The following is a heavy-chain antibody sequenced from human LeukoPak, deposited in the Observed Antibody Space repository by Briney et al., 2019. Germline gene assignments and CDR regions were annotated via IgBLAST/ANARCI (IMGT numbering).Heavy chain of an antibody. D-gene: IGHD6-19*01. CDR2: IYYSGST. CDR3: ARGVAYSSGWFNY. J-gene: IGHJ4*02. Sequence: SETLSLTCTVSGGSISSSSYYWGWIRQPPGKGLEWIGSIYYSGSTYYNPSLKSRVTISVDTSKNQFSLKLSSVTAADTAVYYCARGVAYSSGWFNYWGQGTLVTVSS. V-gene: IGHV4-39*07. CDR1: GGSISSSSYY.